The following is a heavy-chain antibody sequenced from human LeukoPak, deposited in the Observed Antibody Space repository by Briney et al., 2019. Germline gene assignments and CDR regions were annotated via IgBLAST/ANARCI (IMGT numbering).Heavy chain of an antibody. CDR2: INHSGNT. V-gene: IGHV4-34*01. CDR3: ARAWGTTGPPPNY. Sequence: SETLSLTCAVYGGSFTDYYWTWIRQPPGKGLEWIGEINHSGNTNYNPSLKSRVTISVDTSKNQFSLNLRSATAADTAIYYCARAWGTTGPPPNYWGQGALVTVSS. D-gene: IGHD3-16*01. J-gene: IGHJ4*02. CDR1: GGSFTDYY.